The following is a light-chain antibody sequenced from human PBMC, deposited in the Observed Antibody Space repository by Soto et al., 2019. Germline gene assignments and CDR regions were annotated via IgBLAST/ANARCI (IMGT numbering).Light chain of an antibody. CDR1: QTIGNW. Sequence: DIQMTQSPSTLPASVGDRVPITCRASQTIGNWLAWYQQKPGKVPKLLIYNASTLESGAPSRFSGSGSGTEFTLTISSLQPDDFATYYCQQCNLYWTFGQGTKVEIK. J-gene: IGKJ1*01. CDR2: NAS. V-gene: IGKV1-5*03. CDR3: QQCNLYWT.